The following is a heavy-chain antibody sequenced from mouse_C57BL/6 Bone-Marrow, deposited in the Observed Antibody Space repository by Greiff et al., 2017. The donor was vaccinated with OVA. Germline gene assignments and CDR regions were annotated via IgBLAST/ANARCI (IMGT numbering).Heavy chain of an antibody. CDR2: IYPGDGDT. Sequence: VQLQQSGPELVKPGASVKISCKASGYAFSSSWMNWVKQRPGKGLEWIGRIYPGDGDTNYNGKFKGKATLTADKSSSTAYMQLSSLTSEDSAVYFCARCTITTVVAPYFDYWGQGTTLTVSS. D-gene: IGHD1-1*01. CDR3: ARCTITTVVAPYFDY. V-gene: IGHV1-82*01. J-gene: IGHJ2*01. CDR1: GYAFSSSW.